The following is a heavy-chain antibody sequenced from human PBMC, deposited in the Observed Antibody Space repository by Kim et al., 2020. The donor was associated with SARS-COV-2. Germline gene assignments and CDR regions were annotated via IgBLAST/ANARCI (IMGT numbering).Heavy chain of an antibody. J-gene: IGHJ5*02. CDR3: ARVVPALNWFDP. V-gene: IGHV4-38-2*02. CDR2: IYHSGST. CDR1: GYSISSGYY. D-gene: IGHD2-2*01. Sequence: SETLSLTCTVSGYSISSGYYWGWIRQPPGKGLEWIGSIYHSGSTYYNPSLKSRVTISVDTSKNQFSLKLSSVTAADTAVYYCARVVPALNWFDPWGQGTLVTVSS.